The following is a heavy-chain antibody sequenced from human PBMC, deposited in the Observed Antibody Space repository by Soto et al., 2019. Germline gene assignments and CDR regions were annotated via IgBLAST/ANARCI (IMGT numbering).Heavy chain of an antibody. Sequence: EVQVVESGGGLVQPGGSLRLSCSFTFSMYSMRWVRQAPGKGLEWVASISSGGSYIKYADSVKGRFTISRDNAKNSVSLQMSSLRVDDTAVYFCTRDQGGSYDSWFDPWGQGTLVTVSS. CDR1: FTFSMYS. V-gene: IGHV3-21*01. J-gene: IGHJ5*02. CDR3: TRDQGGSYDSWFDP. CDR2: ISSGGSYI. D-gene: IGHD1-26*01.